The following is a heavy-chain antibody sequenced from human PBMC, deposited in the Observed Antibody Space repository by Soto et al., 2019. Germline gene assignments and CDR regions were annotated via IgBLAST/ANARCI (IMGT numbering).Heavy chain of an antibody. J-gene: IGHJ6*02. V-gene: IGHV3-23*01. Sequence: PGGSLRLSCAASGFTFSSYAMSWVRQAPGKGLEWVSAISGSGGSTYYADSVKGRFTISRDNSKNTLYLQMNSLRAEDTAVYYCAKDDWNYANYYYYGMDVWGQGTTVTVSS. D-gene: IGHD1-7*01. CDR2: ISGSGGST. CDR1: GFTFSSYA. CDR3: AKDDWNYANYYYYGMDV.